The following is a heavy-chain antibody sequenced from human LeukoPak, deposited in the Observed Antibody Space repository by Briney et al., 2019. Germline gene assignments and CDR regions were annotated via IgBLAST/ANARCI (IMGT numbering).Heavy chain of an antibody. Sequence: SETLSLTCAVSGGSISSSNWWSWVRQPPGKGLEWIGEIYHSGSTYYNPSLESRLTISVGTSKNQFSLKLSSVTAADTAVYYCATRILDYRSAWGQGTLVTVSS. V-gene: IGHV4-4*02. CDR1: GGSISSSNW. CDR2: IYHSGST. CDR3: ATRILDYRSA. D-gene: IGHD4-11*01. J-gene: IGHJ5*02.